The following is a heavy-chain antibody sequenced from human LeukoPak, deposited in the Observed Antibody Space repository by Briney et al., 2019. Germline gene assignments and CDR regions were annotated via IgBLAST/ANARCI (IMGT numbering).Heavy chain of an antibody. CDR3: ARSYGSGSYPFGY. CDR1: GGSFSGYY. CDR2: INHSGST. Sequence: SETLSLTCAVYGGSFSGYYWSWIRQPPGKGLEWIGEINHSGSTNYNPSLKSRVTISVDTSKNQFSLKLSSVTAADTAVYYCARSYGSGSYPFGYWGQGTLVTVSS. V-gene: IGHV4-34*01. J-gene: IGHJ4*02. D-gene: IGHD3-10*01.